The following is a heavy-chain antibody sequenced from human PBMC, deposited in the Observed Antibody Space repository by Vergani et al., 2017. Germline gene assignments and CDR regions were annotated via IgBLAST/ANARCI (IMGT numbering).Heavy chain of an antibody. CDR2: INPNSGGT. J-gene: IGHJ6*02. Sequence: QVQLVQSGAEVKKPGASVKVSCKASGYTFTGYYMHWVRQAPGQGLEWMGWINPNSGGTNYAQKFQGRVTMTRDTSISTAYMELSRLRSDDTAVYYCARDQSSGWPYYYYYYGMDVWGQGTTVTVSS. CDR1: GYTFTGYY. V-gene: IGHV1-2*02. CDR3: ARDQSSGWPYYYYYYGMDV. D-gene: IGHD6-19*01.